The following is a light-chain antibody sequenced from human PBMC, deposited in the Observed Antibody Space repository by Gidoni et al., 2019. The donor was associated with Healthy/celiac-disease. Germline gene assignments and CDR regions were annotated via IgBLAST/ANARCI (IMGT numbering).Light chain of an antibody. CDR3: QQYNNWPLG. V-gene: IGKV3-15*01. CDR1: QSVSSN. CDR2: GAS. J-gene: IGKJ5*01. Sequence: IVMTHSPATLSVSPGERATLSCRASQSVSSNLAWYQQKPGQAPRLLIYGASTRATGIPARFSGSGSGTEFTLTISSLQSEDFAVYYCQQYNNWPLGFGQGTRLEIK.